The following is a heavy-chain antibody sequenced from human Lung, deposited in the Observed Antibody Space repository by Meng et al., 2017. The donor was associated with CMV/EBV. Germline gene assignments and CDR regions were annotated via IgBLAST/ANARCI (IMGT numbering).Heavy chain of an antibody. Sequence: KASCYTFIAYYIRWVRQAPGQGLEWLGWINPGTGGTDCAQKFQGRVTMTRDTSISTAYMELNRLRSDDTAVYYCARVVVVPAAKKFDPWGQGTLVTVSS. CDR3: ARVVVVPAAKKFDP. CDR2: INPGTGGT. J-gene: IGHJ5*02. CDR1: CYTFIAYY. D-gene: IGHD2-2*01. V-gene: IGHV1-2*02.